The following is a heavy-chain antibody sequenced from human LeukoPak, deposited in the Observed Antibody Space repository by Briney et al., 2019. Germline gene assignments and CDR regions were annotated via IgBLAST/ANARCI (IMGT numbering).Heavy chain of an antibody. CDR2: ISGYNGKT. CDR1: GATFSSYA. J-gene: IGHJ5*01. Sequence: ASVKVSCKASGATFSSYAISWVRQAPGQGLEWMGWISGYNGKTKYAQKLQGRVTMTTDTSTSTVYMELRSLRSDDTAVYYCARVGSGLRVSGWFDSWGQGTLVTVSS. D-gene: IGHD3-16*01. CDR3: ARVGSGLRVSGWFDS. V-gene: IGHV1-18*01.